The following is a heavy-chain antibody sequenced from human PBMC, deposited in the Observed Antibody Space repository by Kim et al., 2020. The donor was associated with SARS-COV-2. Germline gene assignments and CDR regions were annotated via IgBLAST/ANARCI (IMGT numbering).Heavy chain of an antibody. CDR3: AKDKVGN. D-gene: IGHD3-10*01. CDR2: RGGRP. V-gene: IGHV3-23*01. Sequence: RGGRPYYAESGKGRFTISRDNSKNTLYLQMNSLRAEDTAVYYCAKDKVGNWGQGTLVTVSS. J-gene: IGHJ4*02.